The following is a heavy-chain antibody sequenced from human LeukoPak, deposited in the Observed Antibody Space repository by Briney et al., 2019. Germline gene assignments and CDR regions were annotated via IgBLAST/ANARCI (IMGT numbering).Heavy chain of an antibody. CDR2: INHSGST. CDR3: ARDTGGYCSSTSCPPVY. CDR1: GGSFSGYY. V-gene: IGHV4-34*01. D-gene: IGHD2-2*01. Sequence: SETLSLTCAVYGGSFSGYYWSWIRQPPGKGLEGIGEINHSGSTNDNPSLRRRVTISVDTSKNQFSLRLSSVTAADTAVYYCARDTGGYCSSTSCPPVYWGQGTLVTVSS. J-gene: IGHJ4*02.